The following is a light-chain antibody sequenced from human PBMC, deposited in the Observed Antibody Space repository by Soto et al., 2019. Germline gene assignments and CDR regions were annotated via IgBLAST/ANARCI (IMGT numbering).Light chain of an antibody. CDR2: DVS. V-gene: IGLV2-14*01. CDR1: SSDVGGYHY. Sequence: QSVLTQPSPVSGSPGQSITLSCPGTSSDVGGYHYVPWYQQYPGKAPKVMIYDVSNRPSGVSNRFSGSKSGTTASLTISGLQAEDEADYYCSSYTSSITYVFGTGTKVTVL. J-gene: IGLJ1*01. CDR3: SSYTSSITYV.